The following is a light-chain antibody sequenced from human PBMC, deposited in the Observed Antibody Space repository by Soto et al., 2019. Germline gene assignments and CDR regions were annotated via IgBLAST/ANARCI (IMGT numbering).Light chain of an antibody. CDR2: SHN. V-gene: IGLV1-44*01. Sequence: QSVLTQLPSASGTPGQRVTISCSGSSSNIGSNTVNWYQQLPGTAPKLLIYSHNQRPSGVPDRFSGSQSGTSASLAISGLQSEDEADYYCAAWDDSLNGYVFGTGTKVTVL. CDR3: AAWDDSLNGYV. CDR1: SSNIGSNT. J-gene: IGLJ1*01.